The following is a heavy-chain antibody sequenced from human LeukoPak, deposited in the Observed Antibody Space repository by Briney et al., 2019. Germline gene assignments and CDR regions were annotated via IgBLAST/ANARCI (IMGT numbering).Heavy chain of an antibody. CDR1: GFTFSSYW. CDR2: IKQDGSEK. Sequence: GGSLRLSCAASGFTFSSYWMSWVRQAPGKGLEWVANIKQDGSEKYYVDSVKGRFTIPRDNAKNSLYLQMNSLRAEDTAVYYCARSCSSTSCYAVWFGPWGQGALVTVSS. J-gene: IGHJ5*02. V-gene: IGHV3-7*01. D-gene: IGHD2-2*01. CDR3: ARSCSSTSCYAVWFGP.